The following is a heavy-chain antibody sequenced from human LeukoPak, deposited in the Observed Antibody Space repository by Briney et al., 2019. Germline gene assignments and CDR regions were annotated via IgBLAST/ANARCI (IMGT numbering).Heavy chain of an antibody. CDR1: GFTFTRSA. V-gene: IGHV3-23*01. CDR2: ITNSGGGT. Sequence: GGSLRLSCAASGFTFTRSAMGWVLQAPGKGLEWVSCITNSGGGTYYADSVKGRFTISRDNSKNTLYLQMNSLRADDTAVYYCAKDLWTDSSGWNYFDYWGQGTLVTVSS. CDR3: AKDLWTDSSGWNYFDY. J-gene: IGHJ4*02. D-gene: IGHD6-19*01.